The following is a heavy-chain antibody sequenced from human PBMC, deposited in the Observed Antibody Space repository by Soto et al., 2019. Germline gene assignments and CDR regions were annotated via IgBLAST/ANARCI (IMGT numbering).Heavy chain of an antibody. CDR1: GYTFTSYA. V-gene: IGHV1-3*01. Sequence: GASVKVSCKASGYTFTSYAMHWVRQAPGQRLEWMGWINAGNGNTKYSQKFQGRVTITRDTSASTAYMELSSLRSEDTAVYYCARYCSSTRCYQNDAFDIWGQGTMVTVSS. D-gene: IGHD2-2*01. CDR3: ARYCSSTRCYQNDAFDI. CDR2: INAGNGNT. J-gene: IGHJ3*02.